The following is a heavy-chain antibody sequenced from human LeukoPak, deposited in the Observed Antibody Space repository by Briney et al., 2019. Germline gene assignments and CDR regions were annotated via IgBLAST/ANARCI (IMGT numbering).Heavy chain of an antibody. J-gene: IGHJ6*03. D-gene: IGHD3-3*01. Sequence: GGSLRLACAASGFTLSSYGMHWVRQGPGEGRGWVAFIRYDGSNKYYGDSVKGRFTISRDNSKNTLYMQMNSLRAEDTAVYYSAKGSKGVVITRDHYMDVWGKGTTVTISS. CDR2: IRYDGSNK. CDR3: AKGSKGVVITRDHYMDV. CDR1: GFTLSSYG. V-gene: IGHV3-30*02.